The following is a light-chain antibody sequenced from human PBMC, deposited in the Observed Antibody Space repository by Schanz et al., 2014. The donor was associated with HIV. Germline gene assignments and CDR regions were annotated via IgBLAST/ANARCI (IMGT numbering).Light chain of an antibody. CDR2: EVS. CDR1: SSDVGDYNY. J-gene: IGLJ3*02. V-gene: IGLV2-8*01. CDR3: SSYAGTNNHWV. Sequence: QSALTQPPSASGSPGQSVTISCTGTSSDVGDYNYVSWYQQHPGTAPKIMIYEVSKRPSGVPDRFSGSKSGNTASLTVSGLQAEDEADYYCSSYAGTNNHWVFGGGTKLTVL.